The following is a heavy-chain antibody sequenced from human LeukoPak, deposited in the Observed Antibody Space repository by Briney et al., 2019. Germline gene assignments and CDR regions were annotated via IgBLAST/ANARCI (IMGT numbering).Heavy chain of an antibody. CDR1: GYTFTSYA. V-gene: IGHV1-69*06. D-gene: IGHD6-13*01. CDR2: IIPIFGTA. Sequence: ASVKVSCKASGYTFTSYAISWVRQAPGQGLEWMGGIIPIFGTANYAQKFQGRVTITADKSTSTAYMELSSLRSEDTAVYYCARSSIIAAAGPYYFDYWGQGTLVTVSS. CDR3: ARSSIIAAAGPYYFDY. J-gene: IGHJ4*02.